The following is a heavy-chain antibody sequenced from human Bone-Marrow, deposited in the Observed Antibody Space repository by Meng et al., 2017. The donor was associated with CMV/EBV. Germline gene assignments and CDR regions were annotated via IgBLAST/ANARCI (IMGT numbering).Heavy chain of an antibody. CDR3: VKDVIQSGDGMDV. D-gene: IGHD2-21*01. V-gene: IGHV3-74*01. J-gene: IGHJ6*02. CDR2: FNTDGSTT. CDR1: GLTFSSYW. Sequence: GGSLRLSCATSGLTFSSYWMHCVRQAAGKGLVWVSRFNTDGSTTAYAASVKGRFTISRDNAKNSLYLQMNSLRAEDTALYYCVKDVIQSGDGMDVWGQGTTVTVSS.